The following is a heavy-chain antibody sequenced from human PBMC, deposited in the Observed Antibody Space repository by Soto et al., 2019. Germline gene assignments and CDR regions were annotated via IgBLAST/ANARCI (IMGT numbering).Heavy chain of an antibody. J-gene: IGHJ4*02. CDR2: IKSKTDGGTT. CDR1: GFTFSNTW. V-gene: IGHV3-15*01. CDR3: TTDPVTMIVVVPSSG. Sequence: GGSLRLCCAASGFTFSNTWMNWVRQAPGKGLEGVGRIKSKTDGGTTEYAAPVKGRFTISRDDSKNMLYLQMNSLKTEDTAVYYCTTDPVTMIVVVPSSGWGQGTLVTVSS. D-gene: IGHD3-22*01.